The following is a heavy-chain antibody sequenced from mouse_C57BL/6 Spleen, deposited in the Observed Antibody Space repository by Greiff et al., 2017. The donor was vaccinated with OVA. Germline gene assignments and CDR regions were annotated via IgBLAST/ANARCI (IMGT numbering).Heavy chain of an antibody. J-gene: IGHJ2*01. CDR1: GYTFTSYW. CDR2: IDPSDSET. CDR3: ARGGSSGIYFDY. Sequence: QVQLQQPGAELVRPGSSVKLSCKASGYTFTSYWMHWVKQRPIQGLEWIGNIDPSDSETHYNQKFKDKATLTVDKSSSTAYMQLSSLTSEDSAVYYCARGGSSGIYFDYWGQGTTLTVSS. D-gene: IGHD1-1*01. V-gene: IGHV1-52*01.